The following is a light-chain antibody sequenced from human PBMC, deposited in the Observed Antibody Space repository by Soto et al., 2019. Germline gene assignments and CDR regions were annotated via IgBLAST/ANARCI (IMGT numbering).Light chain of an antibody. CDR2: DAS. CDR1: QSISSW. Sequence: IQMTQSPSTLSASVGDRVTITCRASQSISSWLAWYQQKPGNAPKLLIYDASSLESGVPSRFSGSGSGTEFTLTISSLQPDDFATYYCQQYNSYSRWTFGQGTKVDIK. V-gene: IGKV1-5*01. CDR3: QQYNSYSRWT. J-gene: IGKJ1*01.